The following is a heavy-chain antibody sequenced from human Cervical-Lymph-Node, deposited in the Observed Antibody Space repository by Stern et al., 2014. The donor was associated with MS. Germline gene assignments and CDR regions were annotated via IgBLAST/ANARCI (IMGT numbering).Heavy chain of an antibody. CDR3: ARRHCSSRRCGWFDP. CDR2: ITTGDSDT. V-gene: IGHV5-51*01. Sequence: VQLVQSGAEVKKPGESLKISCKGSGYSFTSYWIGWVRQMPGKGLEWMGIITTGDSDTRYSPSFQGQVTISADKSISTAYLQWSSLKASDTAMYYCARRHCSSRRCGWFDPWGQGTLVTVSS. CDR1: GYSFTSYW. D-gene: IGHD2-2*01. J-gene: IGHJ5*02.